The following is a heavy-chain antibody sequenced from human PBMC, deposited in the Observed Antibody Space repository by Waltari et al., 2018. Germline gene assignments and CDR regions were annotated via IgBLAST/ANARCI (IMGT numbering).Heavy chain of an antibody. CDR3: ARGGVNLEWDEYFQH. D-gene: IGHD3-3*01. CDR1: GGSISSYY. J-gene: IGHJ1*01. Sequence: QVQLQESGPGLVKPSETLSLTCTVSGGSISSYYWSWIRQPAGKGLEWIGRIYTSGSTNYNPSLKSRVTMSVDTSKNQFSLKLSSVTAADTAVYYCARGGVNLEWDEYFQHWGQGTLVTVSS. V-gene: IGHV4-4*07. CDR2: IYTSGST.